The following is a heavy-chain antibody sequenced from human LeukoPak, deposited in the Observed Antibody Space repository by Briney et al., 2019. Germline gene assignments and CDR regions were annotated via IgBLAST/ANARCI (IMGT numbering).Heavy chain of an antibody. CDR2: ISWNSGNI. D-gene: IGHD1-26*01. V-gene: IGHV3-9*03. CDR3: AKDIGADSGSYGYYFDY. J-gene: IGHJ4*02. Sequence: GRSLRLSCAASGFTFDDYAMHWVRHAPGKGLEWVSGISWNSGNIVYADSVKGRFTISRDNAKNSLYLQMNSLRAEDMALYYCAKDIGADSGSYGYYFDYWGQGTLVTVSS. CDR1: GFTFDDYA.